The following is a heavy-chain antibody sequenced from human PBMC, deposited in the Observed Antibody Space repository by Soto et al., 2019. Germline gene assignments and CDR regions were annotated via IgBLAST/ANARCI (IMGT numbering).Heavy chain of an antibody. CDR3: ARDKVDYYDSSGL. D-gene: IGHD3-22*01. J-gene: IGHJ4*02. Sequence: SVKVSCKASGGTFSSYAISWVRQAPGQGLEWMGGIIPIFGTANYAQKFQGRVTITADKSTSTAYMELSSLRSEDTAVYYCARDKVDYYDSSGLWGQGTLVTVSS. CDR2: IIPIFGTA. V-gene: IGHV1-69*06. CDR1: GGTFSSYA.